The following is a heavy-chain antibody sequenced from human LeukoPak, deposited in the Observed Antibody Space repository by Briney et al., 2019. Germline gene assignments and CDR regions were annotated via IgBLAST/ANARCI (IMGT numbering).Heavy chain of an antibody. J-gene: IGHJ6*03. V-gene: IGHV1-18*01. CDR1: GYTFTSYG. CDR3: ARDHYGDYEMGYYYYYMDV. CDR2: ISAYNGNT. Sequence: ASVKVSCKASGYTFTSYGISWVRQAPGQGLEWMGWISAYNGNTNYAQKLQGRVTMTTDTSTSTAYMELRSLRSDDTAVYYCARDHYGDYEMGYYYYYMDVWGKGTTVTISS. D-gene: IGHD4-17*01.